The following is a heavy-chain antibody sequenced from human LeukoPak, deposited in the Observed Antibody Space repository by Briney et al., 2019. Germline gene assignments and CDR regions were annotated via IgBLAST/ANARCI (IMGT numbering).Heavy chain of an antibody. Sequence: PGGSLRLSCAASGFTFSTYWMHWVRQAAGNGLVWVSRINSDGSDTNYADSVKGRFTISRDNAKNTLYLQMNSLRAEDTAVYYCARARELATVGVDYWGQGTLVTVSS. CDR3: ARARELATVGVDY. V-gene: IGHV3-74*01. J-gene: IGHJ4*02. D-gene: IGHD5-24*01. CDR1: GFTFSTYW. CDR2: INSDGSDT.